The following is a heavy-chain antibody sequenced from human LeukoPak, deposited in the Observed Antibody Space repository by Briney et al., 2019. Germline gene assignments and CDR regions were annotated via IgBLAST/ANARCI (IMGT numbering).Heavy chain of an antibody. Sequence: GGSLRLSCAASGFTFNNYNMNWVRQARGKGLEWVSSISSGSSYIYYADSVKGRFTIYRDSAKKKLFLPMNSLRADDTAVYYCAGEPRRGNAYVFFDYWGQGTLVTVSS. CDR1: GFTFNNYN. CDR2: ISSGSSYI. J-gene: IGHJ4*02. V-gene: IGHV3-21*01. CDR3: AGEPRRGNAYVFFDY. D-gene: IGHD3-10*02.